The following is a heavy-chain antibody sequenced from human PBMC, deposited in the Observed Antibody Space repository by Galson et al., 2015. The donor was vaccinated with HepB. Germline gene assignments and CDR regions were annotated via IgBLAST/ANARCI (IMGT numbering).Heavy chain of an antibody. D-gene: IGHD6-13*01. J-gene: IGHJ5*02. CDR2: IIPIFGTA. Sequence: SVKVSCKASGGTFSSYAISWVRQAPGQGLEWMGGIIPIFGTANYAQKFQGRVTITADESTSTAYMELRSLRSDDTAVYYCARDAELVRWGGSYNWFDPWGQGTLVTVSS. V-gene: IGHV1-69*13. CDR3: ARDAELVRWGGSYNWFDP. CDR1: GGTFSSYA.